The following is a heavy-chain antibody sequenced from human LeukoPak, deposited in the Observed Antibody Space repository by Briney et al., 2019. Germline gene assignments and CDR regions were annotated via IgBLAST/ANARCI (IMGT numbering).Heavy chain of an antibody. V-gene: IGHV3-48*01. J-gene: IGHJ4*02. D-gene: IGHD3-3*01. CDR2: ISSASSTI. CDR1: GFTFSIYS. CDR3: ARAGGFSFKD. Sequence: HPGGSLRLSCSASGFTFSIYSMSWVRQAPGKGLEWVSYISSASSTISYADSVKGRFTISRDNAENSLYLQMNSLRAEDTAVYYCARAGGFSFKDWGQGTLVTVSS.